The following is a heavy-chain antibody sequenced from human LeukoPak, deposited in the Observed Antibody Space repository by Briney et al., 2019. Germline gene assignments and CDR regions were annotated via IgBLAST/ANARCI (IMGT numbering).Heavy chain of an antibody. CDR1: GYTFTSYD. CDR2: MNPNSGNT. J-gene: IGHJ6*03. CDR3: ARAANYYYYMDV. Sequence: GASVKVSCKASGYTFTSYDINWVRQATGQGLEWMGWMNPNSGNTGYAQRFQGRVTITRNTSISTAYMELSSLRSEDTAVYYCARAANYYYYMDVWGKGTTVTVSS. D-gene: IGHD5-18*01. V-gene: IGHV1-8*03.